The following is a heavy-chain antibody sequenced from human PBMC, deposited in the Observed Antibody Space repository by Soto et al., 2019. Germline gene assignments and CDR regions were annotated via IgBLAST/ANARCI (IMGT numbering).Heavy chain of an antibody. CDR3: ARDFIVVVPAAIYYYYGMDV. Sequence: PGGSLRLSCAASGFTFSSYAMHWVRQAPGKGLEWVAVISYDGSNKYYADSVKGRFTISRDNSKNTLYLQMNSLRAEDTAVYYCARDFIVVVPAAIYYYYGMDVWGQGTTVTVSS. CDR2: ISYDGSNK. CDR1: GFTFSSYA. V-gene: IGHV3-30-3*01. J-gene: IGHJ6*02. D-gene: IGHD2-2*02.